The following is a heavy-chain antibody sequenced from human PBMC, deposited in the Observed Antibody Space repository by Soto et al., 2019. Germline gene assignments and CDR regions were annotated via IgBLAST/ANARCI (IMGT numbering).Heavy chain of an antibody. Sequence: SLRLSCAASGFTFSSYAMSWVRQASGKGLEWVSSISSSSSYIYYADSVKGRFTISRDNAKNSLYLQMNSLRAEDTAVYYCARHPERIAQIGWFDPWGQGTLVTVSS. D-gene: IGHD6-13*01. CDR1: GFTFSSYA. CDR2: ISSSSSYI. J-gene: IGHJ5*02. V-gene: IGHV3-21*01. CDR3: ARHPERIAQIGWFDP.